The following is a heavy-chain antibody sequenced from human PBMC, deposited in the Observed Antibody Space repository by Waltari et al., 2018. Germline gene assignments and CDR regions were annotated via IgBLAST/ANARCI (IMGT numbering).Heavy chain of an antibody. J-gene: IGHJ4*02. CDR2: IYYSGAI. D-gene: IGHD3-16*02. V-gene: IGHV4-39*01. CDR3: SRTPQYDYVWGSYRPVDY. CDR1: GGSISSSSYY. Sequence: QLQLQESGPGLVKPSETLSLTCTVSGGSISSSSYYWGWIRQPPGKGLEWIGSIYYSGAIYHNPSLKSRVTISVDTSTNQFSLKLSSVSAADTAVYYCSRTPQYDYVWGSYRPVDYWGQGTLVTVSS.